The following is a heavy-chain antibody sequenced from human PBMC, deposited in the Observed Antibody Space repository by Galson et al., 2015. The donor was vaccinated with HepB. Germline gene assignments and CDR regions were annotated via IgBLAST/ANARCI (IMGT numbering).Heavy chain of an antibody. CDR3: ASPQLPYGALDY. CDR1: GFTFSSYW. CDR2: INSDGSST. V-gene: IGHV3-74*01. D-gene: IGHD4/OR15-4a*01. Sequence: SLRLSCAASGFTFSSYWMHWVRQAPGKGLVWVSRINSDGSSTSYADSVKGRFTISRDNAKNTLYLQMNSLRAEDTAVYYCASPQLPYGALDYWGQGTLVTVSS. J-gene: IGHJ4*02.